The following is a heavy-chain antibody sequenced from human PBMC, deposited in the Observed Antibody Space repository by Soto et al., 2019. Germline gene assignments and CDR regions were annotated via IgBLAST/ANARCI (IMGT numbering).Heavy chain of an antibody. CDR2: INAANGDT. J-gene: IGHJ3*02. CDR1: GYTFTSYG. V-gene: IGHV1-3*01. D-gene: IGHD3-22*01. Sequence: ASVKVSCKASGYTFTSYGIHWVRQAPGQRLEWMGWINAANGDTKYSPKFQGRVTITRDTSASTAYMELSRLRSDDTAVYYCARGRRMKITMIVGNAFDISGQGTMVRVSS. CDR3: ARGRRMKITMIVGNAFDI.